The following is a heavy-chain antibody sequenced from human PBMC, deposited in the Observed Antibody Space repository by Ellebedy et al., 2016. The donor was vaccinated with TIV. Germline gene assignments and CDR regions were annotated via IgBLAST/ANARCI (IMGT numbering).Heavy chain of an antibody. V-gene: IGHV5-51*01. CDR1: GYSFSYYW. CDR3: ARPNMGYYYMDV. CDR2: IYPGDSAT. Sequence: GESLKISCMASGYSFSYYWIGWVRQMPGKGLEWMGIIYPGDSATRYSPSFQGQVTISVDKSIRTAYLQWSSLKASDTAMYYCARPNMGYYYMDVWGEGTTVTVSS. J-gene: IGHJ6*03. D-gene: IGHD2/OR15-2a*01.